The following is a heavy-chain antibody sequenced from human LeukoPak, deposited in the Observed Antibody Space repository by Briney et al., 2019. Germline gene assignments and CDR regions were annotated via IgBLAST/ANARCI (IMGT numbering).Heavy chain of an antibody. V-gene: IGHV1-8*01. CDR1: GYTFTSYD. CDR3: ARSCSSTSCYHYYYYGMDV. D-gene: IGHD2-2*01. Sequence: ASVKVSCKASGYTFTSYDINWVRQATGQGLKWMGWMNPNSGNTGYAQKFQGRVTMTRNTSISTAYMELSSLRSEDTAVYYCARSCSSTSCYHYYYYGMDVWGQGTTVTVSS. J-gene: IGHJ6*02. CDR2: MNPNSGNT.